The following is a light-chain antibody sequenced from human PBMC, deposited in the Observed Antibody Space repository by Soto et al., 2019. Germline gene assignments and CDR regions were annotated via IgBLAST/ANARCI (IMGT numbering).Light chain of an antibody. J-gene: IGLJ1*01. CDR2: EVS. Sequence: QSVLTQPDSVSGSPGQSITISCTGTSSDVGGYNYVSWYQQHPGKAPKLMIYEVSNRPSGVSNRFSGSKSGNTASLTISGLQAEDEADYYCSSYTSSSTPGVFGTGTKLTVL. CDR1: SSDVGGYNY. CDR3: SSYTSSSTPGV. V-gene: IGLV2-14*01.